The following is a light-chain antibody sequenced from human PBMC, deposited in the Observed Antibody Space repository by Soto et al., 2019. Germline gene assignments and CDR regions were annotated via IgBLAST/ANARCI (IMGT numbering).Light chain of an antibody. Sequence: DIQMTQSPSTLSASVGDRVTIPCRASQSISSWLAWYQQKPGKAPKLLMYKASTLGSGVPSRFSGSGSGTEFTLTIRSLQPDDFATYYCQQYNSFPYTFGQGTRLEMK. CDR1: QSISSW. CDR2: KAS. V-gene: IGKV1-5*03. J-gene: IGKJ2*01. CDR3: QQYNSFPYT.